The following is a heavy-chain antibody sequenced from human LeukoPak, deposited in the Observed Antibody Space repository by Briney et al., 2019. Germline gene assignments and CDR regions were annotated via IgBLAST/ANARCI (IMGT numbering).Heavy chain of an antibody. J-gene: IGHJ4*02. Sequence: GGSLRLSCAASGFTFSSYWMHWVRQAPGKGLVWVSRIYSDGSSYTADSVKGRFTISRDNAKDTLYLQMNSLRVEDTAVYYCARVYETNGYLYWGQGSLVTVSS. D-gene: IGHD3-22*01. CDR1: GFTFSSYW. CDR2: IYSDGSSY. CDR3: ARVYETNGYLY. V-gene: IGHV3-74*03.